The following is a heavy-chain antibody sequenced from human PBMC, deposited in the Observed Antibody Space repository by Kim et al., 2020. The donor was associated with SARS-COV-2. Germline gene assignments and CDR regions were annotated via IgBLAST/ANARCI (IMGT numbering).Heavy chain of an antibody. CDR1: GFTFSSYA. V-gene: IGHV3-30*04. J-gene: IGHJ4*02. CDR2: ISYDGSNK. Sequence: GGSLRLSCAASGFTFSSYAMHWVRQAPGKGLEWVAVISYDGSNKYYADSVKGRFTISRDNSKNTLYLQMNSLRAEDTAVYYCARGEDIVVVPAATDYARGADYWGQGTLVTVSS. D-gene: IGHD2-2*01. CDR3: ARGEDIVVVPAATDYARGADY.